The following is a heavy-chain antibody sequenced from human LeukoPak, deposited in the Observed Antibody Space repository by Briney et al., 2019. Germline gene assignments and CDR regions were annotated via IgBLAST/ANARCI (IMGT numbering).Heavy chain of an antibody. CDR2: IYHSGST. CDR1: GGSISSGGYY. Sequence: SETLSLTCTVSGGSISSGGYYWSWIRQPPGKGLEWIGYIYHSGSTYYNPSLKSRVTISVDRSKNQFSLKLRSVTAADTAVYYCARERRDSSGYYYHSDYWGQGTLVTVSS. V-gene: IGHV4-30-2*01. D-gene: IGHD3-22*01. CDR3: ARERRDSSGYYYHSDY. J-gene: IGHJ4*02.